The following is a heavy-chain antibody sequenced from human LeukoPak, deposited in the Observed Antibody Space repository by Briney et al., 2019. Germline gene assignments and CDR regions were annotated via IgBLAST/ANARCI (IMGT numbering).Heavy chain of an antibody. J-gene: IGHJ4*02. D-gene: IGHD2-21*02. Sequence: PGRSLRLSCAASGFTFSSYGMHWVRQAPGKGLEWVAVISYDGSNKYYADSVKGRFTISRDNSKNTLYLRMNSLRAEDTAVYYCAAIVVVTANCGALDYWGQGTLVTVSS. CDR2: ISYDGSNK. CDR1: GFTFSSYG. V-gene: IGHV3-30*03. CDR3: AAIVVVTANCGALDY.